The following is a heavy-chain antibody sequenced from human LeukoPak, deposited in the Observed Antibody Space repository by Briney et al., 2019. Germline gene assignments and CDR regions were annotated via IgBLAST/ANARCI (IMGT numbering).Heavy chain of an antibody. J-gene: IGHJ4*02. V-gene: IGHV4-59*01. Sequence: SETLSLTCTVSGGSISSYYWSWIRQPPGKGLEWIGYIYYSGSTNYNPSLKSRVTISVDTSKNQFSLKLSSVTAADTAVYYCARHGIAVAPSVWGQGTLVIVSS. D-gene: IGHD6-19*01. CDR3: ARHGIAVAPSV. CDR1: GGSISSYY. CDR2: IYYSGST.